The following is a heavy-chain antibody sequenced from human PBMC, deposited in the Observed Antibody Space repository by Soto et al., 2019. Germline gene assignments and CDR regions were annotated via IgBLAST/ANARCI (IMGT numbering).Heavy chain of an antibody. CDR3: ARGLGVAAVDNWIDP. D-gene: IGHD6-13*01. CDR1: GGSINTYY. Sequence: QVQLQESGPGLVKPSETLSLTCTVSGGSINTYYWSWIRQSPGKGLEWIGYIYDNGRTHYSPSLMSRVTISVDTSKKQVSLKLSSVTAADTAMYYCARGLGVAAVDNWIDPWGQGTLVTVSS. CDR2: IYDNGRT. V-gene: IGHV4-59*01. J-gene: IGHJ5*02.